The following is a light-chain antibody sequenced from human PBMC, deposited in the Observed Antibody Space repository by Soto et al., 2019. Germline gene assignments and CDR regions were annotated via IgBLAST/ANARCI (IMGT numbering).Light chain of an antibody. CDR1: QSVSSY. J-gene: IGKJ2*01. CDR2: DAS. Sequence: EIVLTQSPATLSLSPGERATLSCRASQSVSSYLAWYQQKPGQAPRLLIYDASNRATGIPARFNGSGSGTDFTLTISSLEPEDFAVYYCQQRSNWPTFSQGTKLEIK. V-gene: IGKV3-11*01. CDR3: QQRSNWPT.